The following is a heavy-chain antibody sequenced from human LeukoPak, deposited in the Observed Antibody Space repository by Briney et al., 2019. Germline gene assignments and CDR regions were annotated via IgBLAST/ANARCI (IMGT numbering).Heavy chain of an antibody. Sequence: GGSLRLSCAASGFTFSTYSMNWVRQAPGKGLEWVSYISSTGSAIYYYSVKGRFTISRDNAKNSLYLQMNSLRDEDTAVYYCATIGGRILYWGQGIPVTVSS. CDR2: ISSTGSAI. CDR1: GFTFSTYS. CDR3: ATIGGRILY. D-gene: IGHD3-16*01. V-gene: IGHV3-48*02. J-gene: IGHJ4*02.